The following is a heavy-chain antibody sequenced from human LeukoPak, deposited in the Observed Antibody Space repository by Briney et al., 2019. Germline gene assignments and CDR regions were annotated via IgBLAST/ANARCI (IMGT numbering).Heavy chain of an antibody. CDR2: IYHSGTS. J-gene: IGHJ4*02. Sequence: SETLSLTCTVSSASISTYYWSWIRQPPGKGLEWIGYIYHSGTSNYNPSLKSRVTMSVDTSKSQFSLSLSSVTSADTAVYYCAKAAEYYFGSDTYYYFGYWGQGILVTVSS. V-gene: IGHV4-59*01. D-gene: IGHD3-10*01. CDR3: AKAAEYYFGSDTYYYFGY. CDR1: SASISTYY.